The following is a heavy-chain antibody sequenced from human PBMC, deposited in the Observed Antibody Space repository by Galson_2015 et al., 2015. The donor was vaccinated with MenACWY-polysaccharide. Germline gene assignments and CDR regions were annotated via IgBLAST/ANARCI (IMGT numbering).Heavy chain of an antibody. D-gene: IGHD2-15*01. J-gene: IGHJ6*02. CDR2: ISGSGDST. Sequence: SLRLSCAASGYTFTSYAMIWVRQAPGKGLKWVSVISGSGDSTYYADSVKGRFTISRDNSKNTLYLQMNSLRSEDTAVYYCARDLKSSREHYYYYGMDVWGQGTTVTVSS. V-gene: IGHV3-23*01. CDR3: ARDLKSSREHYYYYGMDV. CDR1: GYTFTSYA.